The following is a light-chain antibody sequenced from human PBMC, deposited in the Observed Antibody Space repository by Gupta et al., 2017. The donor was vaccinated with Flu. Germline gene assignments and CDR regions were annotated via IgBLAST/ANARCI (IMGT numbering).Light chain of an antibody. CDR2: AAS. V-gene: IGKV1-27*01. CDR1: QGIGNA. CDR3: QRYDTVPLT. J-gene: IGKJ4*01. Sequence: PSSLAASVGNTVTFTCRAIQGIGNALAWYQQKPGKVPSLLLYAASTLQSAVPSRFSGSRSGTAFTLTISSLHPEDIATYYCQRYDTVPLTFGGGTKVELK.